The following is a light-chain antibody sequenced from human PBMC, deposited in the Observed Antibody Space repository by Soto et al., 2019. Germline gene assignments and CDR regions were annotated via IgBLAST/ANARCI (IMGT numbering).Light chain of an antibody. J-gene: IGKJ4*01. CDR3: QQRASWPLT. CDR2: DAS. V-gene: IGKV3-11*01. Sequence: EIVLTQSPTTLSLSPGERATLSSRASQSISGYLAWYQHRPGRAPRLLIYDASNRATGIPDRFSGRGSGTDFTLTISSLEPVDFAVYYCQQRASWPLTFGGGTALE. CDR1: QSISGY.